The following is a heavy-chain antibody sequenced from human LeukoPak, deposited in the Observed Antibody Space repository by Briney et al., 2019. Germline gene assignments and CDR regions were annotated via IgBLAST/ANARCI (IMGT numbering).Heavy chain of an antibody. CDR3: ARGVIARPLDAFDI. V-gene: IGHV3-9*01. D-gene: IGHD2-21*01. Sequence: GGSLRLSCAASGFTFDDYAMHWVRQAPGKGLEWVSGISWNSGSIGYADSVKGRFTISRDNAKNSLYLQMNSLRAEDTAVYYCARGVIARPLDAFDIWGQGTMVTVSS. CDR1: GFTFDDYA. CDR2: ISWNSGSI. J-gene: IGHJ3*02.